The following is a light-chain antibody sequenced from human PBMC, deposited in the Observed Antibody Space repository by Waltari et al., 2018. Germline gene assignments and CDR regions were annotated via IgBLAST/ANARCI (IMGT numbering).Light chain of an antibody. V-gene: IGLV2-14*03. CDR1: SSDVGGFYF. J-gene: IGLJ1*01. Sequence: QSALTQPASVSGSPGQSITISCTGTSSDVGGFYFVSWYQQHPAKAPKLIISNVSRRPSGVSYRFSGSKSGNRASLTISGLQAEDEATYYCSSYTSDYTYVFGTGTGVTVV. CDR2: NVS. CDR3: SSYTSDYTYV.